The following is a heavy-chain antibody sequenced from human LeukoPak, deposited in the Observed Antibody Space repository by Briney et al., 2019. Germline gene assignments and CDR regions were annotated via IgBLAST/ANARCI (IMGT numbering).Heavy chain of an antibody. Sequence: PGGSLRLSCAASGFTFSSYAMHWVRQAPGKGLEWVAVISFDGSNEYYADSVKGRFTISRDNSKNTLPLQMDSLRPEDTAVYYCARVGTVTNFDYWGQGTLVTVSS. V-gene: IGHV3-30*04. CDR3: ARVGTVTNFDY. CDR1: GFTFSSYA. D-gene: IGHD4-17*01. CDR2: ISFDGSNE. J-gene: IGHJ4*02.